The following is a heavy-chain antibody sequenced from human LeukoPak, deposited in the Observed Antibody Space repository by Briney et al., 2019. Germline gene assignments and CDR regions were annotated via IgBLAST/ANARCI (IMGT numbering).Heavy chain of an antibody. CDR1: GFTFSSYW. V-gene: IGHV3-74*01. CDR3: ASQRGAPYYFDY. D-gene: IGHD3-16*01. CDR2: INSDGSNT. J-gene: IGHJ4*02. Sequence: GGSLRLSCAASGFTFSSYWMHWVRHAPGKGLVWVSRINSDGSNTNYADSVKGRFTISRDNSKNTLYLQMNSLRAEDTAVYYCASQRGAPYYFDYWGQGTLVTVSS.